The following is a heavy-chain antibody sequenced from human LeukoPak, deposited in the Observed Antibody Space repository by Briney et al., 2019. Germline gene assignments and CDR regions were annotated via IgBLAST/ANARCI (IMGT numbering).Heavy chain of an antibody. CDR1: GGSFSGYY. CDR2: INHSGST. J-gene: IGHJ4*02. CDR3: AKDLDY. Sequence: PSETLSLTCAVYGGSFSGYYWSWIRQPPGKGLEWIGEINHSGSTNYNPSLKSRVTVSVDTSKNQFSLKLSSVTAADTAVYYCAKDLDYWGQGTLVTVSS. V-gene: IGHV4-34*01.